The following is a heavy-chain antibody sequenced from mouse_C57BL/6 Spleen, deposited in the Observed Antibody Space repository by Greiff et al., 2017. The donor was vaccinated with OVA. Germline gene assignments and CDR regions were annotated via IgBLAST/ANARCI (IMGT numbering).Heavy chain of an antibody. V-gene: IGHV1-64*01. CDR2: IHPNSGST. CDR3: ARGEKTAQATRFAY. Sequence: QVQLQQPGAELVKPGASVKLSCKASGYTFTSYWMHWVKQRPGQGLEWIGMIHPNSGSTNYNEKFKSKATLTVDKSSSTAYMQLSSLTSEDSAVYYCARGEKTAQATRFAYWGQGTLVTVSA. CDR1: GYTFTSYW. J-gene: IGHJ3*01. D-gene: IGHD3-2*02.